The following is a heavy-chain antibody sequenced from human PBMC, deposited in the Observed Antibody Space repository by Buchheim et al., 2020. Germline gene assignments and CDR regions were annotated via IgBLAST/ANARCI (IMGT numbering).Heavy chain of an antibody. V-gene: IGHV3-30*18. CDR1: GFTFSSYG. J-gene: IGHJ4*02. D-gene: IGHD6-19*01. CDR2: ISYDGSNK. CDR3: AKVNSDSSGWFDY. Sequence: QVQLVESGGGVVQPGRSLRLSCAASGFTFSSYGMHWVRQAPGKGLEWVAVISYDGSNKYYADSVKGRFTISRDNSKNTLYLQMNSLRAEDTAVYYCAKVNSDSSGWFDYWGQGTL.